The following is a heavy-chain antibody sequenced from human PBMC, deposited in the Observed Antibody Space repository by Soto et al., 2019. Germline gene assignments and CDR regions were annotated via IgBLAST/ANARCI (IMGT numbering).Heavy chain of an antibody. CDR1: GYSFITSYH. D-gene: IGHD5-12*01. J-gene: IGHJ3*02. Sequence: ASVKVSFKASGYSFITSYHMHWMRQAPGQGLEWMGIINPTGSMTRYSQRFQGRLTMTRDTSTATDYMELSNLTSEDTAVYFCARDTGYDHDAFDIWGQGTRVTVSS. V-gene: IGHV1-46*01. CDR2: INPTGSMT. CDR3: ARDTGYDHDAFDI.